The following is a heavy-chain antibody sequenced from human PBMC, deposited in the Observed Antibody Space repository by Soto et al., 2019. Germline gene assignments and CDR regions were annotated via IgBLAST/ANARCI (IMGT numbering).Heavy chain of an antibody. CDR2: ISYDGSNK. CDR3: AKTARYSGSYLDY. J-gene: IGHJ4*02. Sequence: QVQLVESGGGVVQPGRSLRLSCAASGFTFSSYAMHWVRQAPGKGLEWVAVISYDGSNKYYADSVKGRFTISRDNSKDTLYLQMNSLRNEDTAVFYCAKTARYSGSYLDYWGQGTLVTVSS. CDR1: GFTFSSYA. V-gene: IGHV3-30*18. D-gene: IGHD1-26*01.